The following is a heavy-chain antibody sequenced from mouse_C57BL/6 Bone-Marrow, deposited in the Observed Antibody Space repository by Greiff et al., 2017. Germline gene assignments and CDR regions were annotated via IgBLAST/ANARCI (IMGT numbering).Heavy chain of an antibody. J-gene: IGHJ4*01. Sequence: VQLKESGPELVKPGASVKMSCKASGYTFTDYNMHWVKQSHGKSLEWIGYINPNNGGTSYNQKFKGKATLTVNKSSSTAYMELRSLTSEDSAVYYCASYYGSPMDYWGQGTSVTVSS. D-gene: IGHD1-1*01. CDR2: INPNNGGT. V-gene: IGHV1-22*01. CDR3: ASYYGSPMDY. CDR1: GYTFTDYN.